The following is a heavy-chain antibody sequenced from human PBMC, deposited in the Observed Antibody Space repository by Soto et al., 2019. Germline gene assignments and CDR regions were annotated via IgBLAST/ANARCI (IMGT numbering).Heavy chain of an antibody. J-gene: IGHJ4*02. CDR2: ISGSGGST. Sequence: HPGGSLRLSCAASGFTFSSYAMSWVRQAPGKGLEWVSAISGSGGSTYYADSVKGRFTISRDNSKNTLYLQMNSLRAEDTAVYYCAKDMVGASYYYGSGSYYNMGYWGQGTLVTVSS. CDR3: AKDMVGASYYYGSGSYYNMGY. V-gene: IGHV3-23*01. CDR1: GFTFSSYA. D-gene: IGHD3-10*01.